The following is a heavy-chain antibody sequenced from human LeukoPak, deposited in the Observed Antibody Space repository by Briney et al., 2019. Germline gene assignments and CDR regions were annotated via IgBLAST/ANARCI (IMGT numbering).Heavy chain of an antibody. J-gene: IGHJ6*02. CDR3: ARSRTSYFYYNMDV. Sequence: GESLKISCQGSGYSFTMYWIGWVRQMPGKGLEWMAIIYPGDSDTRYSPSFQGQVTISADKSISTAYLQWSSLKASDTAMYYCARSRTSYFYYNMDVWGRGTTVTVSS. CDR1: GYSFTMYW. CDR2: IYPGDSDT. D-gene: IGHD1/OR15-1a*01. V-gene: IGHV5-51*01.